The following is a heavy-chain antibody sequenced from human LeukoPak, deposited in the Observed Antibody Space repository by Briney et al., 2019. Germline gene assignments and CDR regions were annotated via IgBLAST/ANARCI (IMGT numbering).Heavy chain of an antibody. D-gene: IGHD6-13*01. CDR3: AREGVRQQLAPYNWFDP. Sequence: ASVKVSCKAVGYIFTSYGINWVRQAPGQGLEWMGWINTNTGNPTYAQGFTGRFVFSLDTSVSTAYLQISSLKAEDTAVYYCAREGVRQQLAPYNWFDPWGQGTLVTVSS. CDR1: GYIFTSYG. V-gene: IGHV7-4-1*02. CDR2: INTNTGNP. J-gene: IGHJ5*02.